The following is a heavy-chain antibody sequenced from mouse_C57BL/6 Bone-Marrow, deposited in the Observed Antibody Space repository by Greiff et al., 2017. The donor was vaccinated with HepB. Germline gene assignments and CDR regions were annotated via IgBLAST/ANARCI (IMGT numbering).Heavy chain of an antibody. D-gene: IGHD2-9*01. V-gene: IGHV1-62-2*01. CDR2: FYPGSGSI. CDR3: ARHEGVSYYGYDLPWFAY. CDR1: GYTFTEYT. J-gene: IGHJ3*01. Sequence: QVQLQQSGAELVKPGASVKLSCKASGYTFTEYTIHWVKQRSGQGLEWIGWFYPGSGSIKYNEKFKDKATLTADKSSSTVYMELSRLTSEDSAVYFCARHEGVSYYGYDLPWFAYWGQGTLVTVSA.